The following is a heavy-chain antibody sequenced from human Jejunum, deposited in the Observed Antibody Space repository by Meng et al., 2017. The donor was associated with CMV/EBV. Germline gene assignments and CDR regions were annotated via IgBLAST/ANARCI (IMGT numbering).Heavy chain of an antibody. V-gene: IGHV3-30*04. CDR3: ARDKGDRGTWNALSDL. CDR1: FSFSSHA. D-gene: IGHD1-1*01. Sequence: FSFSSHAMHWVRQAPGKGLEWVAVISHDGRRTYYADSVKGRFTSSRDNSKNTLYLQMNSLRAEDTAVYYCARDKGDRGTWNALSDLWGQGTLVTVSS. CDR2: ISHDGRRT. J-gene: IGHJ5*02.